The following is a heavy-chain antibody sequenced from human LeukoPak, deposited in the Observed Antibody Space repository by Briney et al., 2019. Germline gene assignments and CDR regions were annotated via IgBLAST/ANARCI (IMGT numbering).Heavy chain of an antibody. CDR2: INHSGST. CDR3: PKDPRSVGWFAP. V-gene: IGHV4-34*01. Sequence: SETLSLTCAVYGGSFSGYYWSWIRQPPGKGLEWIGEINHSGSTNYNPSLKSRVTISVDTSKNQFSLKLSSVTAADTAVYYCPKDPRSVGWFAPGGQETLVTVSS. D-gene: IGHD2-15*01. CDR1: GGSFSGYY. J-gene: IGHJ5*02.